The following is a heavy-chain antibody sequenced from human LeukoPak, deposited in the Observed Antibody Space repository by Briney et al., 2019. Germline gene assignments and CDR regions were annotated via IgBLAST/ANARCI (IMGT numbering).Heavy chain of an antibody. V-gene: IGHV4-4*07. CDR1: GGSTSSYY. CDR2: IYTSGNT. CDR3: ARVAGFGELSMFDY. D-gene: IGHD3-10*01. J-gene: IGHJ4*02. Sequence: SETLSLTCSVPGGSTSSYYWSWIRQPAGKGLEWIGRIYTSGNTNYNPSLKSRVTMSVDTSKNQFSLKLSSVTAADTAVYYCARVAGFGELSMFDYWGQGTLVTVSS.